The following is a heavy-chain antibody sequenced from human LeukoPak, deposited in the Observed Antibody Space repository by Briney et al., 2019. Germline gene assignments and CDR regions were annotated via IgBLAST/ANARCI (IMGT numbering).Heavy chain of an antibody. CDR1: GFTFRNYW. D-gene: IGHD5-18*01. J-gene: IGHJ4*02. CDR3: ARHLSGVTGYTYGRGIDY. Sequence: GGSLRLSCAASGFTFRNYWMSWVRQAPGKGLEWVANIKKDGSEKYYMDSVKGRFTISRDNAKTSLYLQMNSLRAEDTAVYYCARHLSGVTGYTYGRGIDYWGQGTLVTVSS. CDR2: IKKDGSEK. V-gene: IGHV3-7*01.